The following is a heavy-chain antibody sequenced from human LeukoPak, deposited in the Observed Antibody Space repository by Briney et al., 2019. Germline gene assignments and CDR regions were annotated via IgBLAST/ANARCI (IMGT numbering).Heavy chain of an antibody. D-gene: IGHD3-16*01. CDR3: AREVGFWGSRKLDY. CDR2: ISYDGSNK. Sequence: GGSLRLSCAASGFTFSSYEMNWVRQAPGKGLEWVAVISYDGSNKYYADSVKGRFTIPRDNSKNTLYLQMNSLRAEDTAVYYCAREVGFWGSRKLDYWGQGTLVTVSS. V-gene: IGHV3-30*04. CDR1: GFTFSSYE. J-gene: IGHJ4*02.